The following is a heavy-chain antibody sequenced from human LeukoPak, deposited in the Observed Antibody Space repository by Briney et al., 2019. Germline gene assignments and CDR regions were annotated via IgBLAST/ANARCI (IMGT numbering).Heavy chain of an antibody. J-gene: IGHJ6*03. CDR2: INWNGGTT. Sequence: GGSLRLSCVASEFTFDDYAMSWVRQAPGKGLEWVSGINWNGGTTAYADSVKGRFTISRDNAKNSLDLQMNSLGAEDTAFYYCARGARRGALVPAALFDTRYYFYYYMDVWGNGTPVSVSS. V-gene: IGHV3-20*04. CDR3: ARGARRGALVPAALFDTRYYFYYYMDV. CDR1: EFTFDDYA. D-gene: IGHD2-2*01.